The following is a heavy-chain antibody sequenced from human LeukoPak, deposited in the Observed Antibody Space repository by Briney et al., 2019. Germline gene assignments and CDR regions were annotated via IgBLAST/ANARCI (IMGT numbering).Heavy chain of an antibody. J-gene: IGHJ4*02. D-gene: IGHD1-26*01. V-gene: IGHV3-7*01. CDR1: GFTFSSYW. Sequence: GGSLRLSCAASGFTFSSYWMSWVRQAPGKGLEWVAHIKQDGSEKYYVDSVKGRFTISRDNAKNSLYLQMNSLRAEDTAVYYCARDSGSYYGDFDYWGQGTLVTVSS. CDR2: IKQDGSEK. CDR3: ARDSGSYYGDFDY.